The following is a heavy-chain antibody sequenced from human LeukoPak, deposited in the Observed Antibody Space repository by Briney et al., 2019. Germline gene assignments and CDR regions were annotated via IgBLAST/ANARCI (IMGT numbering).Heavy chain of an antibody. CDR3: AKPRNDDEKALDI. CDR1: GFTFDDYT. V-gene: IGHV3-43*01. J-gene: IGHJ3*02. CDR2: ITWDGGST. Sequence: GGSLRLSCAASGFTFDDYTMHWVRQAPGKGLEWVSFITWDGGSTYYADSVKGRFTISRDNNKNSLYLQMNSLRPEDTALYYCAKPRNDDEKALDIWGQGTMVGVSS. D-gene: IGHD1-14*01.